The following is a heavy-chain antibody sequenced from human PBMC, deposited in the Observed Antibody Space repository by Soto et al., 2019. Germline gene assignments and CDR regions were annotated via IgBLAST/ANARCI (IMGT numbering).Heavy chain of an antibody. V-gene: IGHV4-34*01. D-gene: IGHD2-8*01. CDR1: GGSFSGYY. J-gene: IGHJ6*03. Sequence: PSETLSLTCAVYGGSFSGYYLSWIRQPPGKGLEWIGEINHSGSTNYNPSLKSRVTISVDTSKNQFSLKLSSVTAADTAVYYCARRCFIRGYCYYCMLVSGTAPPVSV. CDR3: ARRCFIRGYCYYCMLV. CDR2: INHSGST.